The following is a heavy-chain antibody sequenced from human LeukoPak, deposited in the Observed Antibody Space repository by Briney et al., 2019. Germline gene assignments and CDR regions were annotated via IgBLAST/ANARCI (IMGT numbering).Heavy chain of an antibody. Sequence: GGSLRLSCAAFGFTFSTYDMNWVRQAPGKGLEWVSYISSSSRTISYADSVKGRFTISRDNAKNSLYLQMNSLRAEDTAVYYCARLRYYAMDVWGQGTTVTASS. J-gene: IGHJ6*02. CDR3: ARLRYYAMDV. CDR1: GFTFSTYD. CDR2: ISSSSRTI. V-gene: IGHV3-48*01.